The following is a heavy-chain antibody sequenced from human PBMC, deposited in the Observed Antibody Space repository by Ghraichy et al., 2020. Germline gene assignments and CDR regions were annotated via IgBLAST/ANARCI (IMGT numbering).Heavy chain of an antibody. CDR2: FDPEDGET. J-gene: IGHJ3*02. V-gene: IGHV1-24*01. D-gene: IGHD3-22*01. Sequence: ASLKVSCKVSGYTLTELSMHWVRQAPGKGLEWMGGFDPEDGETIYAQKFQGRVTMTEDTSTDTAYMELSSLRSEDTAVYYCATGRGSSGYYQLPDAFDIWGQGTMVTVSS. CDR3: ATGRGSSGYYQLPDAFDI. CDR1: GYTLTELS.